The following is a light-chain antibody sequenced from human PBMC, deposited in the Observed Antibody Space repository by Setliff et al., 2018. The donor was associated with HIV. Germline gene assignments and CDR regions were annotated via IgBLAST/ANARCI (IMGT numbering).Light chain of an antibody. Sequence: SYELTQPPSVSVAPGETARITCGGNNFGSEYVHWYQQRPGQAPVVAIYYNNERPSGIPERFSGSNSGSMAALTISRVEAGDEADYYCQVWDTNNDLGVFGGGTK. J-gene: IGLJ3*02. CDR2: YNN. CDR1: NFGSEY. CDR3: QVWDTNNDLGV. V-gene: IGLV3-21*04.